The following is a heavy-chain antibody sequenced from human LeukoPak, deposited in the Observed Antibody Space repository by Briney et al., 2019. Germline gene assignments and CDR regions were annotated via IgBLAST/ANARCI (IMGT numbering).Heavy chain of an antibody. CDR3: AREDSSGWHYFDH. J-gene: IGHJ4*02. CDR2: IYSGGST. D-gene: IGHD6-19*01. V-gene: IGHV3-66*01. Sequence: GGSLSLTCAASGFTVSTNYMSWVRQAPGKGLEWVSVIYSGGSTYYADSVKGRFTISRDNFKNTLYLQMNSLRAEDTAVYYCAREDSSGWHYFDHWGRGTLVTVSS. CDR1: GFTVSTNY.